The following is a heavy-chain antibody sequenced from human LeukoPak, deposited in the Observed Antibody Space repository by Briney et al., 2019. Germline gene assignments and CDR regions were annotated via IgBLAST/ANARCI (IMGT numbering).Heavy chain of an antibody. J-gene: IGHJ4*02. CDR1: GGTFSSYA. D-gene: IGHD2-2*01. CDR3: ARGYQLLHYFDY. Sequence: ASVKVSCKASGGTFSSYAISWVRQAPGQGLEWMGGIIPIFGTANYAQKFQGGVTITADKSTSTAYMELSSLRSEDTAVYYCARGYQLLHYFDYWGQGTLVTVSS. V-gene: IGHV1-69*06. CDR2: IIPIFGTA.